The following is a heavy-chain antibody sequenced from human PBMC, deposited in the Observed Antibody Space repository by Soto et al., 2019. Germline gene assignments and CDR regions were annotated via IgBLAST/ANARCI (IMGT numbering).Heavy chain of an antibody. D-gene: IGHD2-15*01. CDR1: GFTFSSYG. CDR2: ISYDGSNK. Sequence: PGGSLRLSCAASGFTFSSYGMHWVRQAPGKGLEWVAVISYDGSNKYYADSVKGRFTISRDNSKNTLYLQMNSLRAEDTAVYYCAKELGYCSGGSCYSGPNGFDPWGQGTLVTVSS. V-gene: IGHV3-30*18. J-gene: IGHJ5*02. CDR3: AKELGYCSGGSCYSGPNGFDP.